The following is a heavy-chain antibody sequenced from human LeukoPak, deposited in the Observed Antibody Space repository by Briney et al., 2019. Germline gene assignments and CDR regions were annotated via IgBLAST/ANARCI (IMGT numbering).Heavy chain of an antibody. V-gene: IGHV4-59*01. CDR2: IYYSGST. Sequence: TSETLSLTCTVSGGSISSYYWSWIRQPPGKGLEWIGYIYYSGSTNYNPSLKSRVTISVDTSKNQFSLKLSSVTAADTAVYYCARVLLGRGFGEFRPHGNWFDPWGQGTLVTVSS. D-gene: IGHD3-10*01. CDR3: ARVLLGRGFGEFRPHGNWFDP. CDR1: GGSISSYY. J-gene: IGHJ5*02.